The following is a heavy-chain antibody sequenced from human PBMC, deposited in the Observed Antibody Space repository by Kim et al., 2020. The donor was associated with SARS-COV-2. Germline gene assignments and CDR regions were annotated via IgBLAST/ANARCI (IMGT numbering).Heavy chain of an antibody. J-gene: IGHJ4*02. V-gene: IGHV4-59*01. D-gene: IGHD3-22*01. Sequence: SETLSLTCTVSGGSISSYYWSWIRQPPGKGLEWIGYIYYSGSTNYNPSLKSRVTISVDTSKNQFSLKLSSVTAADTAVYYCARGEYDSSGYHTFDYWGQGTLVTVSS. CDR2: IYYSGST. CDR3: ARGEYDSSGYHTFDY. CDR1: GGSISSYY.